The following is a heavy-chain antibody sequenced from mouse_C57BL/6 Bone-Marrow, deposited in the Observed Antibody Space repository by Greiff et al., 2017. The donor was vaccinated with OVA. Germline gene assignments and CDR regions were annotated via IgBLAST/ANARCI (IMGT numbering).Heavy chain of an antibody. D-gene: IGHD1-1*01. Sequence: DVMLVESGGGLVQPGGSMKLSCVASGFTFSNYWMNWVRQSPEKGLEWVAQIRLKSDNYATHYAESVKGRFTISRDDSKSSVYLQMNNLRAEDTGIYYCTLITTVVAFYAMDYWGQGTSVTVSS. J-gene: IGHJ4*01. CDR1: GFTFSNYW. V-gene: IGHV6-3*01. CDR2: IRLKSDNYAT. CDR3: TLITTVVAFYAMDY.